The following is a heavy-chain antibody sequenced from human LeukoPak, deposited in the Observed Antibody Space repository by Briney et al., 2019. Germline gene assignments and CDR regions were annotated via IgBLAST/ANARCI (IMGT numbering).Heavy chain of an antibody. CDR1: GFTFSSYE. CDR2: ISSSGSTI. D-gene: IGHD3-3*01. Sequence: PGGSLRLSCAASGFTFSSYEMNWVRQAPGKGLEWVSYISSSGSTIYYADSVKGRFTISRDNAKNSLYLQMNSLRAEDTTVYYCARVMLESPPGIAFDIWGQRTVVTVSS. CDR3: ARVMLESPPGIAFDI. V-gene: IGHV3-48*03. J-gene: IGHJ3*02.